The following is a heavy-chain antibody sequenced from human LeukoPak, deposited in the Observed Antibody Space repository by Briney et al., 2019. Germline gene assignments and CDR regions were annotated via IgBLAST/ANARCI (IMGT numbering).Heavy chain of an antibody. CDR2: IYTSGST. Sequence: SETLSLTCTGSGFSISSYYWSWIRQPPGKGLEWIGRIYTSGSTNYNPSLKSRVTMSVDTSKNQFSLKLSSVTAADTAVYYCARDRVYGRIAVAGSRVYYFDYWGQGTLVTVSS. V-gene: IGHV4-4*07. CDR3: ARDRVYGRIAVAGSRVYYFDY. CDR1: GFSISSYY. D-gene: IGHD6-19*01. J-gene: IGHJ4*02.